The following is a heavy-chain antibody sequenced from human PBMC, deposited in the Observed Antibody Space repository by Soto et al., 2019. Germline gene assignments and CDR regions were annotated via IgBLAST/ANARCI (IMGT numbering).Heavy chain of an antibody. CDR2: IIPILGIA. D-gene: IGHD6-6*01. V-gene: IGHV1-69*08. CDR3: AREGYSSSLGYFDY. J-gene: IGHJ4*02. Sequence: QVQLVQSGAEVKKPGSSVKVSFKASGGTFSSYTISWVRQAPGQGLEWMGRIIPILGIANYAQKFQGRVTITADKSTSTAYMELSSLRSEDTAVYYCAREGYSSSLGYFDYWGQGTLVTVSS. CDR1: GGTFSSYT.